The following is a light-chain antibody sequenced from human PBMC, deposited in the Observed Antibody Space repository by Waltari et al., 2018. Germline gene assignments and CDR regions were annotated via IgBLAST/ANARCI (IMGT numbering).Light chain of an antibody. CDR3: QQANSSPLT. J-gene: IGKJ1*01. CDR1: QGVNTW. CDR2: TTS. Sequence: DIQMPQSPSSVSASVGDRVTITCRASQGVNTWLAWYQQKPGKAPKLLIYTTSTLQTGVPSRFSGSGSGTDFTLTISSLQPEDFATYYCQQANSSPLTFGQGTKVEV. V-gene: IGKV1-12*01.